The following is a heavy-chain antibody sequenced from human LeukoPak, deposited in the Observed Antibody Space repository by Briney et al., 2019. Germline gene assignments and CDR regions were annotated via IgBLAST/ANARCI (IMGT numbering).Heavy chain of an antibody. D-gene: IGHD6-6*01. Sequence: GGSLRLSCAASGFTFSNAWMSWVRQAPGKGLEWVGRIKSKTDGGTTDYAAPMKGRFTISRDDSKNTLYLQMNSLRAEDTAVYYCATLRSIAARLVDYWGQGTLVTVSS. CDR2: IKSKTDGGTT. J-gene: IGHJ4*02. CDR3: ATLRSIAARLVDY. CDR1: GFTFSNAW. V-gene: IGHV3-15*01.